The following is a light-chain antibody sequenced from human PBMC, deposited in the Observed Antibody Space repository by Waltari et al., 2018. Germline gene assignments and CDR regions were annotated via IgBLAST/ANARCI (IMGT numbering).Light chain of an antibody. CDR2: DFS. Sequence: WYHQYLGNAPNLMLYDFSICPLVVSHRFSGSKSGNTASLTISGLQADDEVEYYCGSFTCSTTLAFGTGTMVTVL. J-gene: IGLJ1*01. V-gene: IGLV2-14*03. CDR3: GSFTCSTTLA.